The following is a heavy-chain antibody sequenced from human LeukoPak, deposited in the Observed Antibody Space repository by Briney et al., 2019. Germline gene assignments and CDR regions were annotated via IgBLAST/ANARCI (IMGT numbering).Heavy chain of an antibody. Sequence: SETLSLTCTVSGGSISSSSYYWGWIRHPPGKGLEGIGNIYYSGSTSYNPSPRSPVTISVDTSKKQFSLKRSSVTAAETAVYYCASLLYSSPGYWGQGTLVTVSS. CDR1: GGSISSSSYY. V-gene: IGHV4-39*01. J-gene: IGHJ4*02. CDR2: IYYSGST. CDR3: ASLLYSSPGY. D-gene: IGHD6-19*01.